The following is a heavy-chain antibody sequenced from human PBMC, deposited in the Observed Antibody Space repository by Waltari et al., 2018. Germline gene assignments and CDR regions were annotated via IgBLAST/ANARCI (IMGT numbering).Heavy chain of an antibody. D-gene: IGHD7-27*01. V-gene: IGHV1-69*04. Sequence: QVQLVQSGAEVKKHGSSVKVSCKASGGTFSSYAISWVRQDPGQGLEWMGRISPIRGRANYEQKFQGRCTITADKSTSTAYMELSSLRSEDTAVYYCAKLGDAFDIWGQGTMVTVSS. CDR3: AKLGDAFDI. J-gene: IGHJ3*02. CDR1: GGTFSSYA. CDR2: ISPIRGRA.